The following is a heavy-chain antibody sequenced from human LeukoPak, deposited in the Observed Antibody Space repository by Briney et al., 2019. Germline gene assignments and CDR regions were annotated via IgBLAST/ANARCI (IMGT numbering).Heavy chain of an antibody. J-gene: IGHJ4*02. Sequence: WASVKVSCKASGYTFTGYYMHWVRQAPGQGLGWMGWINPNSGGTNYAQKFQGRVTMTRDTSISTAYMELSRLRSDDTAVYYCARAVGATSGFDYWGQGTLVTVSS. CDR1: GYTFTGYY. D-gene: IGHD1-26*01. CDR3: ARAVGATSGFDY. V-gene: IGHV1-2*02. CDR2: INPNSGGT.